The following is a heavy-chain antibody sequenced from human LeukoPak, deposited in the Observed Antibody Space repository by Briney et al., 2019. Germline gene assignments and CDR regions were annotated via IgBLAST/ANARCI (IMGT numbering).Heavy chain of an antibody. V-gene: IGHV4-34*01. D-gene: IGHD6-13*01. Sequence: SETLSLTCAVYGGSFSGYYWSWIRQPPGKGLEWIGEINHSGSTNYNPSLKSRVTISVDTSKNQFSLKLSSVTAADTAVYYCASTGGSSCSAADYWGQGTLVTVSS. CDR3: ASTGGSSCSAADY. CDR1: GGSFSGYY. CDR2: INHSGST. J-gene: IGHJ4*02.